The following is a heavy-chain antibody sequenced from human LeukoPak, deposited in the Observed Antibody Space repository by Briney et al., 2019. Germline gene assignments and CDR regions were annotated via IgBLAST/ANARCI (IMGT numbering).Heavy chain of an antibody. Sequence: QTGGSLRLSCAASGFTFTSYWMSWVRQAPGEGLEWVANIKEDGSKKYYVDSVKGRFTISRDNAKNSLYLQMNSLRAEDTAVYYCAELGITMIGGVWGKGTTVTISS. CDR1: GFTFTSYW. CDR3: AELGITMIGGV. V-gene: IGHV3-7*01. J-gene: IGHJ6*04. CDR2: IKEDGSKK. D-gene: IGHD3-10*02.